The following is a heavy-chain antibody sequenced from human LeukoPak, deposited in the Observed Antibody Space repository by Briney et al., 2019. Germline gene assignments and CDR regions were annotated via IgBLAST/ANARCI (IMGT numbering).Heavy chain of an antibody. CDR2: INHSGST. V-gene: IGHV4-34*01. CDR3: ARGARPLYYGSGSYYKLEYYFDY. J-gene: IGHJ4*02. Sequence: SETLSLTCAVYGGSFSGYYWSWIRQPPGKVLDWIGEINHSGSTNYNPSLKSRVTISVDTSKNQFSLKLSSVTAADTAVYYCARGARPLYYGSGSYYKLEYYFDYWGQGTLVTVSS. D-gene: IGHD3-10*01. CDR1: GGSFSGYY.